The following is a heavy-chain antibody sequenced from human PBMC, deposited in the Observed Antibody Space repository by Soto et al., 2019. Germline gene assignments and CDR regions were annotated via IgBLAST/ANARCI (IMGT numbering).Heavy chain of an antibody. CDR1: GGSFSGYY. V-gene: IGHV4-34*01. J-gene: IGHJ5*02. Sequence: SETLSLTCAVYGGSFSGYYWSWIRQPPGKGLEWIGEINHSGSTNYNPSLKSRVTISVDTSKNQFSLKLSSVTAADTAVYYCARGYCSSTSCLGNWFDPWGQGTLVTVSS. D-gene: IGHD2-2*01. CDR2: INHSGST. CDR3: ARGYCSSTSCLGNWFDP.